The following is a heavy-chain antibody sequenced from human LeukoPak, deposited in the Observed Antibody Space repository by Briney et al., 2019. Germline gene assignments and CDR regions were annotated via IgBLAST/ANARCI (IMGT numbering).Heavy chain of an antibody. V-gene: IGHV1-69*04. CDR1: GGTFSSYA. D-gene: IGHD2-15*01. J-gene: IGHJ4*02. Sequence: SVKVSCKASGGTFSSYAISWVRQAPGQGLEWMGRIIPILGIANHAQKFQGRVTITADKSTSTAYMELSSLRSEDTAVYYCARETAAAGSEFDYWGQGTLVTVSS. CDR2: IIPILGIA. CDR3: ARETAAAGSEFDY.